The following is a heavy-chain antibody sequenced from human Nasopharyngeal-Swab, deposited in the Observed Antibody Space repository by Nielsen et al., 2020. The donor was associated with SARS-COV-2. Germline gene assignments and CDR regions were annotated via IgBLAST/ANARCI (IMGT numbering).Heavy chain of an antibody. D-gene: IGHD3-10*01. J-gene: IGHJ3*02. Sequence: GSLRLSCAASGFTFSSYAMHWVRQAPGKGLEWVAVISYDGSNKYYADSVKGRFTISRDNSKNTLYLQMNSLRAEDTAVYYCARDLSGSYADDAFDIWGQGTMVTVSS. CDR1: GFTFSSYA. CDR2: ISYDGSNK. CDR3: ARDLSGSYADDAFDI. V-gene: IGHV3-30-3*01.